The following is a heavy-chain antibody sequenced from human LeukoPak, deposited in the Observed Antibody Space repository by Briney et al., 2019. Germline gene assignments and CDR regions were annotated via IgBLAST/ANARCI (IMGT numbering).Heavy chain of an antibody. CDR3: AHRGSGSYYNPKGGYFQH. J-gene: IGHJ1*01. CDR2: IYWDDDK. D-gene: IGHD3-10*01. Sequence: KESGPTLVKPTQTLTLTCTFSGFSLSTSGVGVGWIRQPPGKALEWLALIYWDDDKRYSPSLKSRLTITKDTSKNQVVLTMTNMDPVDTATYYCAHRGSGSYYNPKGGYFQHWGQGTLVTVSS. CDR1: GFSLSTSGVG. V-gene: IGHV2-5*02.